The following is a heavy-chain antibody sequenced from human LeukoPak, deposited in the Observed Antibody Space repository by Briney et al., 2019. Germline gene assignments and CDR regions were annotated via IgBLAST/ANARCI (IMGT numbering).Heavy chain of an antibody. CDR3: ARDLPYYDILTGYYLSNAFDI. J-gene: IGHJ3*02. CDR2: IKQEGSEK. D-gene: IGHD3-9*01. V-gene: IGHV3-7*03. CDR1: GFTFSSYW. Sequence: GGSLRLSCAASGFTFSSYWMSWVRQAPGKGLEWVANIKQEGSEKYYVDSVKGRFTISRDNAKNSLYLQMNSLRAEHRAVYYCARDLPYYDILTGYYLSNAFDIWGQGTMVTVSS.